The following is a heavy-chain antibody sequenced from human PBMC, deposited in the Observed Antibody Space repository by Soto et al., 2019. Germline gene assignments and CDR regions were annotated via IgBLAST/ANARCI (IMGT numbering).Heavy chain of an antibody. CDR1: GFTFSSYA. V-gene: IGHV3-30-3*01. Sequence: GGSLRLSCAASGFTFSSYAMHWVRQAPGKGLERVAVISYDGSNKYYADSVKGRFTISRDNSKNTLYLQMNSLRAEDTAVYYCARSYGYWGQGTLVTVSS. CDR3: ARSYGY. J-gene: IGHJ4*02. D-gene: IGHD3-16*01. CDR2: ISYDGSNK.